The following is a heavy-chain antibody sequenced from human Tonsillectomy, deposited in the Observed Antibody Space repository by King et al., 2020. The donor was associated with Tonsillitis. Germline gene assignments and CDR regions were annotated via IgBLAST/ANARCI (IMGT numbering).Heavy chain of an antibody. J-gene: IGHJ5*02. Sequence: QLQESGPGLVKPSETLSLTCTVSGYSISSGYYWGWIRQPPGKGLEWIGSIYHSGSTYYNPSLKSRVTISVDTSKNQFSLKLSSVTAADTAVYYCARDDLHSWGQGTLVTVSS. V-gene: IGHV4-38-2*02. CDR3: ARDDLHS. CDR1: GYSISSGYY. CDR2: IYHSGST.